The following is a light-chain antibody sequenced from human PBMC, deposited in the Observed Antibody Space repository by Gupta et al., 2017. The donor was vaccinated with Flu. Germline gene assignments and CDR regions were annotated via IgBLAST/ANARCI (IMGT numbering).Light chain of an antibody. J-gene: IGLJ2*01. Sequence: QSVLTQPPSASGTPGQRVTISCSGSPSNIGSNYVYWYQFLTGTAPKLVIHRHTQRPPGVPDRFSGSKSGTSASLAISGLRSEYEAEYYCAAWDDTLNGVVFGGGTKLTVL. CDR3: AAWDDTLNGVV. V-gene: IGLV1-47*01. CDR1: PSNIGSNY. CDR2: RHT.